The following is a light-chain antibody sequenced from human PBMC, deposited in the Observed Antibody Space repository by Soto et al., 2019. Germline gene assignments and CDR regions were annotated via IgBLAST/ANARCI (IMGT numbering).Light chain of an antibody. CDR3: AAWDDSLSGYV. Sequence: QSVLTQPPSASGTPGQRVIISCSGSSSNIGSSPVNWYQHFPGTAPKLFIYSTNQRPSGVPDRFSGSKSGTSASLAISGLQSDDEADYYCAAWDDSLSGYVFGTGTKLTVL. CDR1: SSNIGSSP. J-gene: IGLJ1*01. CDR2: STN. V-gene: IGLV1-44*01.